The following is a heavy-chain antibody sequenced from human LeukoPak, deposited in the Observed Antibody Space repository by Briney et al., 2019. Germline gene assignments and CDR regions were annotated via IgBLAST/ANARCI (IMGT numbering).Heavy chain of an antibody. J-gene: IGHJ4*02. CDR2: INPNSGGT. CDR3: AREFSPGYGRYYFDC. CDR1: GYTFTGYY. V-gene: IGHV1-2*04. D-gene: IGHD5-18*01. Sequence: ASVKVSCKASGYTFTGYYMHWVRQAPGQGLEWMGWINPNSGGTNYAQKFQGWVTMTRDTSISTAYMELSRLRSDDTAVYYCAREFSPGYGRYYFDCWGQGTLVTVSS.